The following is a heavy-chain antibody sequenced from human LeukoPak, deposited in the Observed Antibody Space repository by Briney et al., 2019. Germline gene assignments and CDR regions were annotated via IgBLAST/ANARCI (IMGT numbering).Heavy chain of an antibody. D-gene: IGHD3-10*01. Sequence: SVKVSCKASGGTFSSYAISWVRQAPGQGLEWMGGIIPIFGTANYAQKFQGRVTMTRDTSINTAYMELSSLRSDDTAVYYCARDPIYSGSSWFDPWGQGTLVTVSS. CDR3: ARDPIYSGSSWFDP. V-gene: IGHV1-69*05. CDR2: IIPIFGTA. CDR1: GGTFSSYA. J-gene: IGHJ5*02.